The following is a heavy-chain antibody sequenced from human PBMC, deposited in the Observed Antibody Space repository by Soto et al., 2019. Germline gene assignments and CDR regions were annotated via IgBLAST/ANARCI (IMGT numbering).Heavy chain of an antibody. CDR1: GYSFTKYA. D-gene: IGHD3-9*01. CDR3: ARETVESEYDILTGYPLDT. J-gene: IGHJ3*02. Sequence: QVQFVQSGAEVKKPGASVKVSCKASGYSFTKYAMHWVRQAPGQSLAWMGWINTANGNRKYSQQFKGRVNIDRDTPATTVYMEMSSLTSEDTAVYYCARETVESEYDILTGYPLDTWGQGTMVIVSS. CDR2: INTANGNR. V-gene: IGHV1-3*04.